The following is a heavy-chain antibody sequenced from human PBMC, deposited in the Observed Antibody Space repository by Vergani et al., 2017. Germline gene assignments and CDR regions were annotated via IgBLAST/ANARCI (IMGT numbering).Heavy chain of an antibody. CDR3: AGLNSSSWYFLYYYYGMDV. D-gene: IGHD6-13*01. CDR1: GYTFTDYY. CDR2: VEPEDGET. Sequence: EVQLVQSGAEVKKPGATVKISCKVSGYTFTDYYMHWVQQAPGKGLEWMGLVEPEDGETIYAEKFQGRVTITADESTSTAYMELSSLRSEDTAVYYCAGLNSSSWYFLYYYYGMDVWGQGTTVTVSS. J-gene: IGHJ6*02. V-gene: IGHV1-69-2*01.